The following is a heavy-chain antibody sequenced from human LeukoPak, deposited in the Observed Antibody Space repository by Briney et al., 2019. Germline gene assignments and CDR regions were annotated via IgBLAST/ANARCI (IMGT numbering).Heavy chain of an antibody. Sequence: KPSETLSLTCAVYGGSFSGYYWSWIRQPPGKGLEWIGEINHSGSTNYNPSLKSRVTISVDTSKNQFSLKLSSVTAADTAVYYCARGPNLLRYFDWLLKYWGQGTLVTVPS. CDR1: GGSFSGYY. J-gene: IGHJ4*02. CDR3: ARGPNLLRYFDWLLKY. V-gene: IGHV4-34*01. D-gene: IGHD3-9*01. CDR2: INHSGST.